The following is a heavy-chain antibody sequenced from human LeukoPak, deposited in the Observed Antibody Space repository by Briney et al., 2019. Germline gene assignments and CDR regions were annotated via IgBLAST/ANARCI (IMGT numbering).Heavy chain of an antibody. CDR1: GGSFSGYY. CDR2: INHSGST. CDR3: ARVRSFWTRYYYYMDV. Sequence: SETLSLTCAVYGGSFSGYYWSWIRQPPGKGLEWIGEINHSGSTSYNPSLKSRVTISVDTSKNQFSLKLSSVTAADTAVYYCARVRSFWTRYYYYMDVWGKGTTVTVSS. J-gene: IGHJ6*03. V-gene: IGHV4-34*01. D-gene: IGHD3/OR15-3a*01.